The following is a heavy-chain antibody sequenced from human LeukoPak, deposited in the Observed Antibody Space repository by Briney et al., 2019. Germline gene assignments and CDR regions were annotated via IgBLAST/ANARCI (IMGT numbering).Heavy chain of an antibody. D-gene: IGHD3-22*01. Sequence: SETLSLTCAVSGGSISSSNWWSWVRQPPGKGLEWIGEIYHSGSTNYNPSLKSRVTISVDTSKNQFSLKLSSVTAADTAVYYCARSHYYDSSGSHNNWFDPWGQGTLVTVSS. CDR2: IYHSGST. V-gene: IGHV4-4*02. CDR1: GGSISSSNW. J-gene: IGHJ5*02. CDR3: ARSHYYDSSGSHNNWFDP.